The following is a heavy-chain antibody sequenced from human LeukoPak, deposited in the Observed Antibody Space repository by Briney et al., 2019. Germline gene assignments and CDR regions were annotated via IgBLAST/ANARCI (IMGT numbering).Heavy chain of an antibody. Sequence: SETLSLTCAVYGGSFSRFYWSWIRQSPGKGLEWIAEINHRGDTNYNPSVKSRVTVSVDTSKNQFSLKVRSLSAADTAVYYCARGATTSETGYFDFWGQGTLVTVSS. CDR2: INHRGDT. CDR3: ARGATTSETGYFDF. CDR1: GGSFSRFY. V-gene: IGHV4-34*01. J-gene: IGHJ4*03. D-gene: IGHD1-1*01.